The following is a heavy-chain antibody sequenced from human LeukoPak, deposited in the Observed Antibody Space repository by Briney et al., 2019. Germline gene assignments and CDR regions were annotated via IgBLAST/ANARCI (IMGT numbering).Heavy chain of an antibody. CDR2: IYSGGST. Sequence: GGSLRLSCAASGFTVSSNYMSWVCQAPGKGLEWVSVIYSGGSTYYADFVKGRFTISRDNSKNTLYLQMNSLRAEDTAVYYCAKDNRDYYIDYWGQGTLVTVSS. V-gene: IGHV3-66*01. D-gene: IGHD3-10*01. CDR3: AKDNRDYYIDY. CDR1: GFTVSSNY. J-gene: IGHJ4*02.